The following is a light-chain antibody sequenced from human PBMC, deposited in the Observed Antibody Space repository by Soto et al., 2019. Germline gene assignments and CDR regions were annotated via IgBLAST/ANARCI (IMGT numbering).Light chain of an antibody. Sequence: EIVLAQSPGTLSLSSGDRATLSCRASHIVTSNYLAWYQQKPGQAPRLLMSGASNRATGIPDGFTGSGSGTDFTLTISRLDPEDFAIYYCQQCGESPNTFGQGTRLEI. CDR1: HIVTSNY. CDR3: QQCGESPNT. V-gene: IGKV3-20*01. CDR2: GAS. J-gene: IGKJ5*01.